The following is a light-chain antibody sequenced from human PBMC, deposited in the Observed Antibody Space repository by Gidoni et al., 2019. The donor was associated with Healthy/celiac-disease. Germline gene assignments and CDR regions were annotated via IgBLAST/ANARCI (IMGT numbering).Light chain of an antibody. CDR2: WAS. V-gene: IGKV4-1*01. CDR1: QSVLYSSNNKNY. CDR3: QQYYSTPL. Sequence: DIVMTQSPDSLAVSLGERATINCKSSQSVLYSSNNKNYLAWYQQKPGQPPKRLIYWASTRESGVPDRFSGSGSGTDFTLTISSLQAEDVAVYYCQQYYSTPLFXXXTKVEIK. J-gene: IGKJ1*01.